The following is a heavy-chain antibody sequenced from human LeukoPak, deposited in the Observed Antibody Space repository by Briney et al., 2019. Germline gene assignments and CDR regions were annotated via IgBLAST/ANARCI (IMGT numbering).Heavy chain of an antibody. CDR2: ISYDGSKK. V-gene: IGHV3-30-3*01. Sequence: GRSLRLSCAASGFIFSSYAMHRVRQAPGKGLEWVAVISYDGSKKFYGDSVKGRFTISRDNSNNTLYLQMNSLRAEDTALYYCARDSGSGWFFDYWGQGTLVTVSS. D-gene: IGHD6-19*01. J-gene: IGHJ4*02. CDR3: ARDSGSGWFFDY. CDR1: GFIFSSYA.